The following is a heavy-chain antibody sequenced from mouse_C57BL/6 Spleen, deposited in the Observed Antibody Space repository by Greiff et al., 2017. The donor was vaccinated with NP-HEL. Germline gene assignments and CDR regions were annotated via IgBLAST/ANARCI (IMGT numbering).Heavy chain of an antibody. D-gene: IGHD2-4*01. CDR2: INPNNGGT. J-gene: IGHJ4*01. Sequence: VQLQQSGPELVKPGASVKIPCKASGYTFTDYNMDWVKQSHGKSLEWIGDINPNNGGTIYNQKFKGQATLTLYKSSSTAYMELRSLTSEDTAVYYCARFDYDDGYAMDYWGQGTSVTVSS. CDR3: ARFDYDDGYAMDY. CDR1: GYTFTDYN. V-gene: IGHV1-18*01.